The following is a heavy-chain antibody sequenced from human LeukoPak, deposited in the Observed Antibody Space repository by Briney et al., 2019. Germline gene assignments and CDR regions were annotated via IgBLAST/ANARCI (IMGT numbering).Heavy chain of an antibody. CDR2: IYYSGST. CDR1: GGSISSSPYY. J-gene: IGHJ5*02. V-gene: IGHV4-39*01. CDR3: ARHGDYCGGGCYSGNWFDP. Sequence: PSETLSLTCTVSGGSISSSPYYWGWIRQPPGKGLEWIGNIYYSGSTYYNPSLKSRVTISVDTSKNQFSLKLSSVTAADTAVYYCARHGDYCGGGCYSGNWFDPWGQGTLVTVSS. D-gene: IGHD2-21*02.